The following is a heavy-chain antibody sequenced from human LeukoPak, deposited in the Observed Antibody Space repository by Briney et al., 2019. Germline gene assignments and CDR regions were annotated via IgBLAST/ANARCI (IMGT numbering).Heavy chain of an antibody. CDR3: ARGGVVTTTPRFDP. V-gene: IGHV4-31*03. CDR2: IYHTGST. Sequence: SETLSLTYTVSGGSIPSGGYYWSWLRQRPGKGLEWIGHIYHTGSTYYNSSLKSRLSMSVDTSKNEFSLSLHSVTVADTAVYYCARGGVVTTTPRFDPWGQGILVTVSS. J-gene: IGHJ5*02. CDR1: GGSIPSGGYY. D-gene: IGHD4-11*01.